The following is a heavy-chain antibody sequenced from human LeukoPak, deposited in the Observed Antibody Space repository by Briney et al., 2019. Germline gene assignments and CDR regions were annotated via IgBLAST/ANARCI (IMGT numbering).Heavy chain of an antibody. V-gene: IGHV4-30-2*01. CDR1: GGSISSGGYS. J-gene: IGHJ5*02. D-gene: IGHD6-19*01. Sequence: PSQTLSLTCAVSGGSISSGGYSWSWIRQPPGKGLECIGYIYHSGSTYYNPSLKSRVTISVDTSKNQFSLKLSSVTAADTAVYYCARSSSGWYNWFDPWGQGTLVTVSS. CDR2: IYHSGST. CDR3: ARSSSGWYNWFDP.